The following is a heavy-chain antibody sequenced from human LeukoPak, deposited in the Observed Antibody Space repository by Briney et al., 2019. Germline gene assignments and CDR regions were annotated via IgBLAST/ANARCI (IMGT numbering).Heavy chain of an antibody. D-gene: IGHD3-10*01. J-gene: IGHJ4*02. CDR2: IYNSGNP. Sequence: GGSLRLSCAASGFTVSSNYMSWVRQAPGKGLEWVSLIYNSGNPYYADSVKGRFTISRDNSKNTLYLQMNSLRAEDTAVYYCAGPRFGELLYDYWGQGTLVTVSS. V-gene: IGHV3-53*01. CDR3: AGPRFGELLYDY. CDR1: GFTVSSNY.